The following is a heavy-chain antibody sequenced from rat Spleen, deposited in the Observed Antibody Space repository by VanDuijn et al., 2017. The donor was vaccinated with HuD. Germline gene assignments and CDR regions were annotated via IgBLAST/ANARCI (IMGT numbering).Heavy chain of an antibody. D-gene: IGHD4-3*01. CDR3: AVSGYGY. CDR1: GYSITSNY. CDR2: INYSGST. V-gene: IGHV3-1*01. Sequence: EVQLQESGPGLVKPSQSLSLTCSVTGYSITSNYRWNWIRKFPGNEMEWIGHINYSGSTTYNPSLKSRISITRDTSKKKFFLQVNSVTTEDKATYYCAVSGYGYWGQGVMVTVSS. J-gene: IGHJ2*01.